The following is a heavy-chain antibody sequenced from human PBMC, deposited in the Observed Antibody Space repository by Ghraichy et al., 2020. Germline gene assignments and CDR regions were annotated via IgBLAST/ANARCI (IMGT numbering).Heavy chain of an antibody. CDR2: ISFNTDDT. Sequence: GGSLRLTCAASGFSFTNYAMNWVRQAPGKGLEWVSNISFNTDDTYYADSVKGRFTISRDISQSTLWLQMNSLRAEDTAVYYCARRGGSGRWAFDSWGQGTLVTVSP. J-gene: IGHJ4*02. D-gene: IGHD4-23*01. CDR1: GFSFTNYA. V-gene: IGHV3-23*01. CDR3: ARRGGSGRWAFDS.